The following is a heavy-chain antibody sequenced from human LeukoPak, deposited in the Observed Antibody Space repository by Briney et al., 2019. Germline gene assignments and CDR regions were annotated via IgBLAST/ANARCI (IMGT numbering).Heavy chain of an antibody. V-gene: IGHV3-64*01. CDR3: ARDGYYDSSAYYDF. CDR1: GFTFSSYA. D-gene: IGHD3-22*01. CDR2: ISTNGDST. Sequence: QPGRSLRLSCAASGFTFSSYAMHWVRQAPGEGLEYVSAISTNGDSTYYANSVRGRFTISRDNSKNTLYLQMDSLRAEDMAVYYCARDGYYDSSAYYDFWGQGTLVTVSS. J-gene: IGHJ4*02.